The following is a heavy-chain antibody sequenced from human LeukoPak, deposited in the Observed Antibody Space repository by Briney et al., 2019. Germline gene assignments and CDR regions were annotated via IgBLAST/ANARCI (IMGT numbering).Heavy chain of an antibody. CDR3: ARDWVSIVGATSPFFDY. Sequence: ASVKVSCKASGYTFTSYGISWVRQAPGQGLEWMGWITAYNGNTNYAQKLQGRVTMTTDTSTGTAYMALRSLRSDDTAVYYCARDWVSIVGATSPFFDYWGQGTLVTLST. J-gene: IGHJ4*02. D-gene: IGHD1-26*01. CDR2: ITAYNGNT. CDR1: GYTFTSYG. V-gene: IGHV1-18*01.